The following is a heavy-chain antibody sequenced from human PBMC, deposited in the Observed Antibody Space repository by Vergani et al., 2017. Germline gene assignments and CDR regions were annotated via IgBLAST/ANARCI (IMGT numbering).Heavy chain of an antibody. V-gene: IGHV3-21*01. CDR1: GFTFSPYS. Sequence: DVHLVESGGGLVKPGGSLRLSCAASGFTFSPYSINWVRQAPGKGLEWVSSISSSSSYIYYADSVKGRFTISRDSAKNSLYLQMNSLRAEDTAVYYCARGGLTSGFDYWGQGTLVTVSS. J-gene: IGHJ4*02. D-gene: IGHD3-3*01. CDR3: ARGGLTSGFDY. CDR2: ISSSSSYI.